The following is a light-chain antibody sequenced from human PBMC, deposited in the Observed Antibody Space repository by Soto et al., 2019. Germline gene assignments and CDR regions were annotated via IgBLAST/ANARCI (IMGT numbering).Light chain of an antibody. V-gene: IGLV2-11*01. J-gene: IGLJ7*01. CDR3: CSYAGSYTFV. CDR1: SGDVGYYTY. CDR2: DVT. Sequence: QSVLTQPRSVSGSPGQSVTISCTGTSGDVGYYTYVSWFQQHPGKAPKLMIYDVTKRPSGVPDRFSASKSGNTASLTISGLQAEDEADYYCCSYAGSYTFVFGGGTQLTVL.